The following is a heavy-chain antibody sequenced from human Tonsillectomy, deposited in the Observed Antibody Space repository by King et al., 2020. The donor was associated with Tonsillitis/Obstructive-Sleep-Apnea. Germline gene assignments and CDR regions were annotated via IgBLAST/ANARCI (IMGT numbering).Heavy chain of an antibody. CDR3: AKDQRLGGSSWWDFDY. V-gene: IGHV3-23*04. CDR2: ISGSGGST. CDR1: GFTFSSYA. Sequence: VQLVESGGGLVQPGGSLRLSCAASGFTFSSYAMSWVRQAPGKGLEWVSAISGSGGSTYYADSVKGRFTISRDNSKNTLYLQMNSLRAEDTAVYYCAKDQRLGGSSWWDFDYWGQGTLVTVSS. J-gene: IGHJ4*02. D-gene: IGHD6-13*01.